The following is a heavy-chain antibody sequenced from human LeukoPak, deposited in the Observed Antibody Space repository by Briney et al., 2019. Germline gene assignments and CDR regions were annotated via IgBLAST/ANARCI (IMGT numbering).Heavy chain of an antibody. CDR1: GFTFCSYE. Sequence: GGSLRLSCAASGFTFCSYEVNWARQAPGKGLEWVSYISRCGSTIYYADSVKGRFNISRDNAKNSLYLQMNSLRAEDTAVYYCARDARYYDILTGYFDYWGQGTLVTVSS. J-gene: IGHJ4*02. CDR3: ARDARYYDILTGYFDY. V-gene: IGHV3-48*03. CDR2: ISRCGSTI. D-gene: IGHD3-9*01.